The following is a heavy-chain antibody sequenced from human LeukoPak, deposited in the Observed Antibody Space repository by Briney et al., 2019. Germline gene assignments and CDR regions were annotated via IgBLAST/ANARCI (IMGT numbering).Heavy chain of an antibody. V-gene: IGHV3-74*01. J-gene: IGHJ6*02. D-gene: IGHD3-16*02. CDR1: GFSFRTYW. Sequence: SGGSLTLSCAASGFSFRTYWVHWARQAPGEGLVWGSRINGDGRSANYVDCVRGRYTFSRDNAKNTLFLQKNSLRVEDTAQYYCARDTSYGMDVWGQGTTVTVSS. CDR2: INGDGRSA. CDR3: ARDTSYGMDV.